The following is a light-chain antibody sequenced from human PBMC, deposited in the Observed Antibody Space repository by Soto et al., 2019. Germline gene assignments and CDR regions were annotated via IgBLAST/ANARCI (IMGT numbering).Light chain of an antibody. CDR3: MQATQFPGT. CDR2: KIS. Sequence: DIVMTQTPLSSPVTLGQPASISCRSSQSLVHGDGNTYLSWLQQRPGQPPRLLIYKISKRSSGVPDRFSGSGAGTDFTLKISKVEAEDVGVYYCMQATQFPGTFGQGTMLEIK. V-gene: IGKV2-24*01. CDR1: QSLVHGDGNTY. J-gene: IGKJ2*01.